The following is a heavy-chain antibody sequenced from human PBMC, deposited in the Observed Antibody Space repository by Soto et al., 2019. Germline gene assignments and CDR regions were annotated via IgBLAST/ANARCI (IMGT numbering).Heavy chain of an antibody. V-gene: IGHV1-8*01. Sequence: GASVKVSCKASGYTFTRYDINWVRQATGQGLEWMGWMNPNSGNTGYAQKFQGRVTMTRNTSISTAYMELSSLRSEDTAVYYCARVSCLWRGYYYYGMDVWGQGTTVTVSS. J-gene: IGHJ6*02. CDR1: GYTFTRYD. CDR3: ARVSCLWRGYYYYGMDV. D-gene: IGHD2-21*01. CDR2: MNPNSGNT.